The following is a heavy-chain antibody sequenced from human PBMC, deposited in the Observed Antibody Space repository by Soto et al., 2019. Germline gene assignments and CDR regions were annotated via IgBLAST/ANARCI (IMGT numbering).Heavy chain of an antibody. CDR2: IFYSGGT. J-gene: IGHJ4*02. CDR3: ARLQLVQKVIDY. V-gene: IGHV4-59*01. D-gene: IGHD1-1*01. CDR1: GDSISTYY. Sequence: SETLSLTCTVSGDSISTYYWSWSRQPPGKGLQWFGYIFYSGGTAYNPSLKSRVTLSLDMSKKQISLKLSSVTTADAATYFCARLQLVQKVIDYWGQGTLVTVSS.